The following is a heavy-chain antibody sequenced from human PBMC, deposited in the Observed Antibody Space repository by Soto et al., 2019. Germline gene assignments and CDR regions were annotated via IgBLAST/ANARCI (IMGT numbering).Heavy chain of an antibody. V-gene: IGHV3-74*01. CDR1: GFTFSSYW. J-gene: IGHJ6*02. CDR2: INSDGSST. Sequence: GGSLRLSCAASGFTFSSYWVLWVRQAPGKGLVWVSLINSDGSSTTYADSVKGRFTISRDNAKNTLYLQMNILRAEDTAVYYCTRSPYYYGMDVWGQGTTVTVSS. CDR3: TRSPYYYGMDV.